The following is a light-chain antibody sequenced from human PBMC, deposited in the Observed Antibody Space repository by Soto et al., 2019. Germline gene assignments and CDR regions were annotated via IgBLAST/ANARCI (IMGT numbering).Light chain of an antibody. CDR1: QGISNY. CDR2: AAS. CDR3: QKYNSSPPLT. V-gene: IGKV1-27*01. Sequence: DIQMTQSPSSLSASVGDRVTITCRASQGISNYLAWYQQKPGKVPKLLIYAASTLQSGVPSRFSGSGSGTDFTPTISSLQPEDVPTDDYQKYNSSPPLTFGRGTKVEIK. J-gene: IGKJ4*01.